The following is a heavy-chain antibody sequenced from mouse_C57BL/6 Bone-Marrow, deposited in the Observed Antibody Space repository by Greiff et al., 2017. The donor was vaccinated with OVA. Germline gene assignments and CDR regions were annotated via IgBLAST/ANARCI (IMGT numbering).Heavy chain of an antibody. D-gene: IGHD1-1*01. Sequence: EVQVVESEGGLVQPGSSMKLSCTASGFTFSDYYMAWVRQVPEKGLEWVANINYDGSSTYYLDSLKSRFIISRDNAKNILYLQMSSLKSEDTATYYCARKGYYGSSYPSYWYFDVWGTGTTVTVSS. CDR2: INYDGSST. V-gene: IGHV5-16*01. CDR1: GFTFSDYY. CDR3: ARKGYYGSSYPSYWYFDV. J-gene: IGHJ1*03.